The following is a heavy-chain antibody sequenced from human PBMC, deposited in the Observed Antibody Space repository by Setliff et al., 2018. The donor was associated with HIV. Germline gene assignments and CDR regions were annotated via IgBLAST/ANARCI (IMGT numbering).Heavy chain of an antibody. CDR3: ARQPLYNDYDWRSYYFDY. CDR1: GPSINIHY. CDR2: IYSTGST. V-gene: IGHV4-59*08. D-gene: IGHD5-12*01. J-gene: IGHJ4*02. Sequence: SETLSLTCTVSGPSINIHYWSWIRQSPGKAFEWIGYIYSTGSTNYNPSLQSRFTISVDTSKNQFSLKLRSVTAADTAVYYCARQPLYNDYDWRSYYFDYWGQGSLVTVSS.